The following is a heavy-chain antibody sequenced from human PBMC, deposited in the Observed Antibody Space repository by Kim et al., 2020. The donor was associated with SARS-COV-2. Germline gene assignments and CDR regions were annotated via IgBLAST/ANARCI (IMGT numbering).Heavy chain of an antibody. V-gene: IGHV5-51*01. D-gene: IGHD2-21*02. J-gene: IGHJ5*02. CDR3: ARYGGNSVGWFDP. Sequence: PSFPGQVTISADKSISTAYLQWSSLKASDTAMYYCARYGGNSVGWFDPWGQGTLVTVSS.